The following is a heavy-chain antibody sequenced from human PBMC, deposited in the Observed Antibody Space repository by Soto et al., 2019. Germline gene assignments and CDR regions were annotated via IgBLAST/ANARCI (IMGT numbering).Heavy chain of an antibody. Sequence: PGGSLRLSCAASGFTFSNFGMHWVRQAPGRGLEWVAVIWYDGSNKYYTDSVKGRFTISRDNSKNTLYLQMNSLRAEDTAVYYCARDPWTGYTGYDFDYWGQGTLVTAPQ. D-gene: IGHD5-12*01. V-gene: IGHV3-33*01. CDR2: IWYDGSNK. J-gene: IGHJ4*02. CDR3: ARDPWTGYTGYDFDY. CDR1: GFTFSNFG.